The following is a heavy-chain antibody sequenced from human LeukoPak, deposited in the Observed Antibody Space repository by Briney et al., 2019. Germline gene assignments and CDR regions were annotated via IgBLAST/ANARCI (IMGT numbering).Heavy chain of an antibody. CDR3: ARWGGGFDY. J-gene: IGHJ4*02. CDR1: GFSFSDYG. V-gene: IGHV3-30*03. D-gene: IGHD1-26*01. Sequence: GGSLRLSCAASGFSFSDYGMHWVRQAPDKGLEWVAVISYDGSNQYYADSVKGRFTISRDNAKNSLYLQMDTLRAEDTAVYYCARWGGGFDYWGQGTLVTVSS. CDR2: ISYDGSNQ.